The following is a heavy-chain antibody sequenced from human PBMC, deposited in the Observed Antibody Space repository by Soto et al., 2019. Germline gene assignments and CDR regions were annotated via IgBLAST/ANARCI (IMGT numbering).Heavy chain of an antibody. Sequence: QVQLTESGGGVVQPGRSLRLSCAASGFSFSDYGMHWVRQAPGKGLEWVAVIWNDGSNKYYADSVKGRFTISRDNSNNALYLQMNSLRAEDTAMYYCTRGRPRAVAGRPNWFDPWGQGTLVTVSA. D-gene: IGHD6-19*01. CDR2: IWNDGSNK. J-gene: IGHJ5*02. CDR1: GFSFSDYG. V-gene: IGHV3-33*08. CDR3: TRGRPRAVAGRPNWFDP.